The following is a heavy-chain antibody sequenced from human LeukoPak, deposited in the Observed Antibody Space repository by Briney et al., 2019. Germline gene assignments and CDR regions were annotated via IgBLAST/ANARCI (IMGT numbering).Heavy chain of an antibody. CDR3: ARQVTFGYAYAYYFDY. CDR1: GFTFTSYS. D-gene: IGHD3-9*01. Sequence: PGGSLRLSCAASGFTFTSYSMNWVRQPPGKGLEWIGNIHNSESTYYNPSLKSRVTISVDTSKNQFSLKLSSVTAADTAVYYCARQVTFGYAYAYYFDYWGQGSLVTVSS. CDR2: IHNSEST. J-gene: IGHJ4*02. V-gene: IGHV4-59*04.